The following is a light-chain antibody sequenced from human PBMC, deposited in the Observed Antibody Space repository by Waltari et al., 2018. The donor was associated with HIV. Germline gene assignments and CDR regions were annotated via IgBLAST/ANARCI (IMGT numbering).Light chain of an antibody. Sequence: DVVLTQTPLSSPVTVGQPASISCRSSQRLVHSDGNTYLNWLHQRPGQPPRLLIYQISKRFSGVPDRFSGSVAATDFTLRISRVEVEDVGVYYCMQSTQFPRSFGQGTKVEIK. J-gene: IGKJ1*01. CDR1: QRLVHSDGNTY. CDR3: MQSTQFPRS. V-gene: IGKV2-24*01. CDR2: QIS.